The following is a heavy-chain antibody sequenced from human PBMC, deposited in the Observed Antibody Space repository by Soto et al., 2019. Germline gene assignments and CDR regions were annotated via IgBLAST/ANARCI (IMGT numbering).Heavy chain of an antibody. CDR1: GGSISSDY. CDR2: IHHSGST. CDR3: ARRHRLDSDRGGYYYYGFDV. V-gene: IGHV4-59*08. Sequence: SETLSLTCTFSGGSISSDYLSWIRQPPGKGLEWIGNIHHSGSTYYNPSLKSRVTISVDTSKSQFSLSLSSVTAADTAVYYCARRHRLDSDRGGYYYYGFDVWGQGTTVTVSS. D-gene: IGHD2-15*01. J-gene: IGHJ6*02.